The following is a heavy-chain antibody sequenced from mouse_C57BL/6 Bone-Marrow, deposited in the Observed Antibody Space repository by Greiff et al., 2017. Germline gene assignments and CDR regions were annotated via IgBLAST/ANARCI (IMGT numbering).Heavy chain of an antibody. CDR2: ISSGGSYT. CDR3: ARSTVVS. V-gene: IGHV5-6*01. CDR1: GFTFSSYG. Sequence: EVKLQESGGDLVKPGGSLKLSCAASGFTFSSYGMSWVRQTPDKRLEWVATISSGGSYTYYPDSVKGRFTISRDNAKNTLYLQMSSLKSEDTAMYYCARSTVVSWGQGTLVTVSA. D-gene: IGHD1-1*01. J-gene: IGHJ3*01.